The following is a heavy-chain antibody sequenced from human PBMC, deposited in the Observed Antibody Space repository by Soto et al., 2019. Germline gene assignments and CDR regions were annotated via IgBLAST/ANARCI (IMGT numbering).Heavy chain of an antibody. CDR1: GFTFSTYA. J-gene: IGHJ6*03. V-gene: IGHV3-23*01. Sequence: EVQLLESGGGLVQPGGSLRLSCAASGFTFSTYAMSWVRQAPGKGLEWVSTITTSGGNTYYADSVQGRFTISRDNSKNTLYLQRNSLRAEDTAVYDCAGRYCTNGVCYTNYYYYIDVWGKGTTVTVSS. CDR3: AGRYCTNGVCYTNYYYYIDV. CDR2: ITTSGGNT. D-gene: IGHD2-8*01.